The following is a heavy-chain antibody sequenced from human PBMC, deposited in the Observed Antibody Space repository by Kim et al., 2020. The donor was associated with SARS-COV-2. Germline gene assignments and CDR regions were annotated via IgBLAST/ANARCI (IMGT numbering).Heavy chain of an antibody. J-gene: IGHJ5*02. V-gene: IGHV1-2*06. CDR1: GYIFTSSF. CDR2: INPNSGGT. Sequence: ASVKVSCRASGYIFTSSFIHWVRQAPGQGLEWMGRINPNSGGTVYEQEFQGRVTMTRDTATNTVYMDLTKLTSDDTAVYYCARDQPSGGWFDPWGQGTLV. CDR3: ARDQPSGGWFDP. D-gene: IGHD2-2*01.